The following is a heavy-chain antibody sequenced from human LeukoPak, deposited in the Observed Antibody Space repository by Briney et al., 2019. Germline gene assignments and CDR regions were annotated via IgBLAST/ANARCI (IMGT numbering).Heavy chain of an antibody. D-gene: IGHD6-13*01. J-gene: IGHJ5*02. Sequence: GGSLRLSCAASGFTFSSYSMNWVRQAPGKGLEWVSYISSSSSTIYYADSVKGRFTISRDNAKNSLYLQMNSLRAEDTAVYYCARGGIAAAANWFDPWGQGTLVTVSS. CDR1: GFTFSSYS. V-gene: IGHV3-48*01. CDR3: ARGGIAAAANWFDP. CDR2: ISSSSSTI.